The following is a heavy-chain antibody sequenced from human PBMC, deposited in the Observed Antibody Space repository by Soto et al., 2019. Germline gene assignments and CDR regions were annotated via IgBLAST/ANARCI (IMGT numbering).Heavy chain of an antibody. CDR2: ISAYNGNT. D-gene: IGHD4-17*01. J-gene: IGHJ4*02. Sequence: ASVKVSYKASGYTFTSYGISWVRQAPGQGLEWMGWISAYNGNTNYAQKLQGRVTMTTDTSTSTAYMELRSLRSDDTAVYYCARIGLTVTPLSYFDYWGQGTLVTVSS. CDR3: ARIGLTVTPLSYFDY. CDR1: GYTFTSYG. V-gene: IGHV1-18*01.